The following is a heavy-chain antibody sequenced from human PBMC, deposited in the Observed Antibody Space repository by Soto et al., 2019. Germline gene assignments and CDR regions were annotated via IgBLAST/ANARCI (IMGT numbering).Heavy chain of an antibody. CDR3: AKDQGGSGYSYMNYYYGMDV. Sequence: GGSLRLSCAASGFTFSSYAMSWVRQAPGKGLEWVSGISGSGVSTYYADSVKGRFTISRDNSKKTLYVQMNSLRADDTAVYYCAKDQGGSGYSYMNYYYGMDVWGQGTTVTVSS. CDR1: GFTFSSYA. J-gene: IGHJ6*02. CDR2: ISGSGVST. D-gene: IGHD5-18*01. V-gene: IGHV3-23*01.